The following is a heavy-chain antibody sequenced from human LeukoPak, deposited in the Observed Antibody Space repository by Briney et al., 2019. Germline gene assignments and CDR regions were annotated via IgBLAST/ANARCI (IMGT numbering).Heavy chain of an antibody. CDR1: GFTFSDYY. J-gene: IGHJ6*04. CDR2: ISSSSSYT. CDR3: ARDRSNYYYYYGTDV. Sequence: PGGSLRLSCAASGFTFSDYYMSWIRQAPGKGLEGVSYISSSSSYTNYADSVKGRFTISRDNAKNSLYLRMNSLRAEDTAVYYCARDRSNYYYYYGTDVWGKGTTVTVSS. V-gene: IGHV3-11*06.